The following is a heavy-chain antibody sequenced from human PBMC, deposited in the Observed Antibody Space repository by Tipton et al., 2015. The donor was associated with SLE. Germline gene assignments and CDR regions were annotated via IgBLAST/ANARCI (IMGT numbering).Heavy chain of an antibody. Sequence: TLSLTCTVSGGSISSSSYYWGWIRQPPGKGLEWIGSIYYSGSTYYNPSLKSRVTISVDTSKNQFSLKLSSVTAADTAVYYCARGRRVPAARLYWYMDVWGKGTTVTVSS. V-gene: IGHV4-39*07. CDR2: IYYSGST. J-gene: IGHJ6*03. CDR3: ARGRRVPAARLYWYMDV. CDR1: GGSISSSSYY. D-gene: IGHD6-6*01.